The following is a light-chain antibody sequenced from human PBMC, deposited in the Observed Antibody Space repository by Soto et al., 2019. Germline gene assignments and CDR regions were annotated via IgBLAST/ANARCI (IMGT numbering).Light chain of an antibody. CDR3: ATWDDRLSGHVV. J-gene: IGLJ2*01. V-gene: IGLV1-47*01. CDR1: SSNIGSNS. Sequence: QAVVTQPPSVSGTPGQRVTISCSGSSSNIGSNSVYWYQQFPGTAPKLLIYRNNQWPSGVPERFSGSKSGTSASLAISGLRSEDEADYYCATWDDRLSGHVVFGGGTQLTVL. CDR2: RNN.